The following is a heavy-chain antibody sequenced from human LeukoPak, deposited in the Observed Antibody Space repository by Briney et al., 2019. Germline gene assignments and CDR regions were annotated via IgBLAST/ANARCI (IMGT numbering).Heavy chain of an antibody. Sequence: SETLSLTCTVSPVSISSNNHYWGRLRQPPGKGLEGIGSVYYTGITYYNSSLTGRFTISVHPSKTRFSLNLTSVTAAHSAVYFCANELPVAHWGQGALVTVSS. J-gene: IGHJ4*02. CDR1: PVSISSNNHY. CDR2: VYYTGIT. D-gene: IGHD3-10*01. V-gene: IGHV4-39*01. CDR3: ANELPVAH.